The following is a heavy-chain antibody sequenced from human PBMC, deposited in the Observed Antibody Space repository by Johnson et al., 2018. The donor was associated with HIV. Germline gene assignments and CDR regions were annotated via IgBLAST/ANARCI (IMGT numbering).Heavy chain of an antibody. J-gene: IGHJ3*02. V-gene: IGHV3-15*01. Sequence: EVQLVESGGGVVQPGRSLRLSCAASGFTFSSYGMHWVRQAPGKGLEWVGRIKSKSYGGTTDYAAPVKGRFTISRDDSKNTLYLQMNSLKTEDTAVYYCTRDAKLRPLDGPDDAFDIWGQGTMVTVSS. D-gene: IGHD2-2*03. CDR2: IKSKSYGGTT. CDR1: GFTFSSYG. CDR3: TRDAKLRPLDGPDDAFDI.